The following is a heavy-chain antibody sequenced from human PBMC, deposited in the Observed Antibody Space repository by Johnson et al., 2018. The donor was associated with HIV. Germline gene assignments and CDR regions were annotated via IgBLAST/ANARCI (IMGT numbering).Heavy chain of an antibody. CDR3: ARDISAMGDAFDI. J-gene: IGHJ3*02. V-gene: IGHV3-30-3*01. CDR1: GFTFSSYA. Sequence: QVQLVESGGGVVQPGRSLRLSCAASGFTFSSYAMHWVRQAPGKGLEWVAVISYDGSNKYYADSVKGRFTSSRDNSKHTLYLQMNSLRAEDTVVYYCARDISAMGDAFDIWGQGTMVTVSS. CDR2: ISYDGSNK. D-gene: IGHD1-14*01.